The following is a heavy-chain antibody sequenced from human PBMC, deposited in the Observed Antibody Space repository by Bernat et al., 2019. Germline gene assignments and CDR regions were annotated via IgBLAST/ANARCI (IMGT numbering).Heavy chain of an antibody. J-gene: IGHJ6*02. V-gene: IGHV4-4*02. CDR2: IYHSGST. Sequence: QVQLQESGPGLVKPSQTLSLTCAVSGGSVNDDNWWSWVRQPPGKGLEWIGEIYHSGSTNYNPSLKSRVTVSVDTSRDQFSLYLTSVTAADTAVYYCTKNFFYSMDVWGQGTTVTVSS. CDR1: GGSVNDDNW. CDR3: TKNFFYSMDV. D-gene: IGHD1-7*01.